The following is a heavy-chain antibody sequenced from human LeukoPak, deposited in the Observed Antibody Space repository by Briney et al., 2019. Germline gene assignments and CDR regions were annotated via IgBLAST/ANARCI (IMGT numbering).Heavy chain of an antibody. J-gene: IGHJ4*02. CDR1: GFTFSGYE. CDR3: ARERGSSFDY. CDR2: ISSSGNTI. D-gene: IGHD1-26*01. Sequence: PGGSLRLSCAASGFTFSGYEMNWVRQARGKGLEWVSYISSSGNTIDYADSVKGRFTISRDNAKNSLYLQMKSLRAEDTAVYYCARERGSSFDYWGQGTLVTVSS. V-gene: IGHV3-48*03.